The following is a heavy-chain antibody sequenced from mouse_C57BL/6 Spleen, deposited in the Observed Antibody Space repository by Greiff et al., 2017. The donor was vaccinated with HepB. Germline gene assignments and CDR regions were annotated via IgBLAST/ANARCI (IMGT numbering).Heavy chain of an antibody. CDR1: GFSLSTSGMG. CDR2: IYWDDDK. J-gene: IGHJ4*01. D-gene: IGHD6-1*01. V-gene: IGHV8-12*01. Sequence: QVTLKECGPGILQSSQTLSLTCSFSGFSLSTSGMGVSWIRQPSGKGLEWLAHIYWDDDKRYNPSLKSRLTISKDTSRNQVFLKITSVDTADTATYYCARRKGTSLYYYAMDYWGQGTSVTVSS. CDR3: ARRKGTSLYYYAMDY.